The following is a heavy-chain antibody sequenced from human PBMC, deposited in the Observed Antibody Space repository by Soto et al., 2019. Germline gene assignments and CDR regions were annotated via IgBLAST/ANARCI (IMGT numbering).Heavy chain of an antibody. D-gene: IGHD3-10*01. Sequence: QVQLVESGGGVVQPGRSLRLSCAASGFTFSSYGMHWVRQAPGKGLEWVAVISYDGSNKYYADSVKGRFTISRDNSKNTLYLQMNSLRAEDTAVYYCAKSPVAYYYGSGSYVLDYWGQGTLVTVSS. V-gene: IGHV3-30*18. CDR1: GFTFSSYG. J-gene: IGHJ4*02. CDR3: AKSPVAYYYGSGSYVLDY. CDR2: ISYDGSNK.